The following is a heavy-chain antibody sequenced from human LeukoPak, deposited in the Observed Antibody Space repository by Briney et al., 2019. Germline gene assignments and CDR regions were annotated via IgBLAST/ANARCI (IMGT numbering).Heavy chain of an antibody. Sequence: PGGTLRLSCKASGFILGDYYMNWIRQAPGKGLECLSYISSGTINHSNYADSVKGRFTISRDNARNSLYLQMNSLRGEDTAVYYCARTQLDLDGYDIWGQGTTVTVSS. J-gene: IGHJ3*02. CDR1: GFILGDYY. CDR2: ISSGTINHS. D-gene: IGHD1-1*01. V-gene: IGHV3-11*06. CDR3: ARTQLDLDGYDI.